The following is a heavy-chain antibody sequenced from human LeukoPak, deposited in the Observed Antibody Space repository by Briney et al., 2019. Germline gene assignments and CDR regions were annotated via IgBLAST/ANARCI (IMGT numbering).Heavy chain of an antibody. Sequence: SETLSLTCTVSGGSISSDRHYWAWIRQPPGKGLERIGSIFHTGRAHYNPSLESRVTLSVDTSNNQFSLNLRSVTAADTALYYCARRRAMVATKVDSWGQGTRVTVSS. V-gene: IGHV4-39*01. D-gene: IGHD5-12*01. CDR3: ARRRAMVATKVDS. J-gene: IGHJ5*01. CDR2: IFHTGRA. CDR1: GGSISSDRHY.